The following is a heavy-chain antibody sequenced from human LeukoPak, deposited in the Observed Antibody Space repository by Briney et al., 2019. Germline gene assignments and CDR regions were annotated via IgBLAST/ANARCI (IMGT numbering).Heavy chain of an antibody. Sequence: ASVKVSCKASGYTFTGYYMHWVRQAPGQGLEWMGWISAYNGNTNYAQKFQGRVTMTTDTSTSTAYMEVRSLRSDDTAVYYCARDRRWELDYWGQGTLVTVSS. CDR3: ARDRRWELDY. CDR1: GYTFTGYY. CDR2: ISAYNGNT. D-gene: IGHD5-24*01. J-gene: IGHJ4*02. V-gene: IGHV1-18*04.